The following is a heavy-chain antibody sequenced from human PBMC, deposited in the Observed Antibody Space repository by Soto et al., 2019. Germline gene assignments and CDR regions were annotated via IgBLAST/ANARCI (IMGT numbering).Heavy chain of an antibody. CDR1: GGTFSSYA. CDR3: ARDPNYYDSSGSHDAFDI. D-gene: IGHD3-22*01. CDR2: IIPIFGTA. J-gene: IGHJ3*02. V-gene: IGHV1-69*13. Sequence: ASVKVSCKASGGTFSSYAISWVRQAPGQGLEWMGGIIPIFGTANYAQKFQGRVTITADESTSTAYMELSSLRSEDTAVYYCARDPNYYDSSGSHDAFDIWGQGTMVTVSS.